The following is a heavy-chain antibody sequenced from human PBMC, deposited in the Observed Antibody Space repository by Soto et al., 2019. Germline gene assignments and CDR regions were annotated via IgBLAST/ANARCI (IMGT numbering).Heavy chain of an antibody. J-gene: IGHJ3*01. D-gene: IGHD6-13*01. V-gene: IGHV3-21*01. CDR2: ISSGSTYI. Sequence: PWRCLRLSCASSGFTFSSYSMNWVRQAPGEGLEWVSFISSGSTYIYYADSVKGRFTISRDTARNSVYLQMNSLRAEDTAVYYCAREIQVAAADPSAFDFWGQGTMVTVSS. CDR3: AREIQVAAADPSAFDF. CDR1: GFTFSSYS.